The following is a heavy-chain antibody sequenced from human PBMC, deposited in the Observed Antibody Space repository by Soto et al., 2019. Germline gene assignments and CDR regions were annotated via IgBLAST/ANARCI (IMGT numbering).Heavy chain of an antibody. Sequence: QVQLVQSGAEVKTPGASVKVSCKASGYTIATYDMNWVRQAPGQGLEWMGWMNPNSGNTGYAQKFQGRLTMTRDTALSVAHMELSSLRNEDTAVYYCARSDGYNFNWLDSWGQGTLVTVSA. V-gene: IGHV1-8*01. D-gene: IGHD2-21*01. CDR2: MNPNSGNT. J-gene: IGHJ5*01. CDR1: GYTIATYD. CDR3: ARSDGYNFNWLDS.